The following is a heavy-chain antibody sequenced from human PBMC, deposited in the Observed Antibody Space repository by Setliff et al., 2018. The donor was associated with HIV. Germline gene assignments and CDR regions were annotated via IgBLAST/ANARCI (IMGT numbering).Heavy chain of an antibody. D-gene: IGHD3-3*01. CDR2: IYDSGSS. V-gene: IGHV4-30-4*08. J-gene: IGHJ5*02. CDR1: GASISTPNYY. Sequence: SETLSLTCTVSGASISTPNYYWSWIRQHPGKGLEFIGCIYDSGSSHYNPSLKSRVVISLDMSKKEFSLSLTSVTVADTAVYYCARGRSDFNYWSGYYGWLDPWGQGTLVTVSS. CDR3: ARGRSDFNYWSGYYGWLDP.